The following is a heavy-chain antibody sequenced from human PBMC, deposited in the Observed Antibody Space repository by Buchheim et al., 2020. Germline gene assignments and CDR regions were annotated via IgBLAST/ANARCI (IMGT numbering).Heavy chain of an antibody. CDR3: AKAPDGYSYGSLDY. D-gene: IGHD5-18*01. CDR1: GFTFSSYG. Sequence: QVQLVESGGGVVQPGRSLRLSCAASGFTFSSYGMHWVRQAPGKGLEWVAVISYDGSNKYYADSVKGRFTISRDNSKNTLYLQMNSLRAEDTAVYYCAKAPDGYSYGSLDYWGQGTL. V-gene: IGHV3-30*18. CDR2: ISYDGSNK. J-gene: IGHJ4*02.